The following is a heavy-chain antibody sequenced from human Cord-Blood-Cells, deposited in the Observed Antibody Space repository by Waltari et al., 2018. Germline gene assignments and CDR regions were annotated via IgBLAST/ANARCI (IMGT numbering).Heavy chain of an antibody. Sequence: QVQLVQSGAEGKQPGSSVKVSCKAPGGPFSSYAISWVRPAHGHGLEWMGGIIPIFGTANYAQKFQGRVTITADKSTSTAYMELSSLRSEDTAVYYCARDVAAAGVNDAFDIWGQGTMVTVSS. CDR3: ARDVAAAGVNDAFDI. D-gene: IGHD6-13*01. CDR1: GGPFSSYA. CDR2: IIPIFGTA. J-gene: IGHJ3*02. V-gene: IGHV1-69*06.